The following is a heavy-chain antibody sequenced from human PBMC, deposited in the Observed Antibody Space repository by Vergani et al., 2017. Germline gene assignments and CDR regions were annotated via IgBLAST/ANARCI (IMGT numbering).Heavy chain of an antibody. CDR1: GGSVSSGSYY. D-gene: IGHD6-13*01. J-gene: IGHJ5*02. CDR3: ARRLGIAAFWFDP. CDR2: IYYSGST. V-gene: IGHV4-61*01. Sequence: QVQLQESGPGLVKPSETLSLTCTVSGGSVSSGSYYWSWIRQPPGKGLEWIGYIYYSGSTNYNPSLKSRVTISVDTSKNQFSLKLSSVTAADTAVYYCARRLGIAAFWFDPWGQGTLVTVSS.